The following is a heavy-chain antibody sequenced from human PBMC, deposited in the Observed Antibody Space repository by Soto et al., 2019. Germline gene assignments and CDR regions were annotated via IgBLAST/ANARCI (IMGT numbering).Heavy chain of an antibody. V-gene: IGHV5-51*01. CDR2: IAPGDSDV. D-gene: IGHD3-22*01. Sequence: PGESLKISCKASGYIFTKHWIGWVRQMPGKGLEWMGVIAPGDSDVRYRPSFQGQVTISADKSISTAYLQWNSLKASDTAIYYCVRPAYDYDNNNFQGRGVFDIWGQGTVVTVSS. CDR3: VRPAYDYDNNNFQGRGVFDI. CDR1: GYIFTKHW. J-gene: IGHJ3*02.